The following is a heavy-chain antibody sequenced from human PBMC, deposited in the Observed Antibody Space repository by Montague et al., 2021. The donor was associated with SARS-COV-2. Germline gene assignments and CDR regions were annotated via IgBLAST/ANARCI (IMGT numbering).Heavy chain of an antibody. CDR3: ARHRKDYDILTGYSTSFYYDMDV. Sequence: SETLSLTCTVSGGSNSRYYWSWIRQPPGKGLEWIGYVSDSGSDYNPSLKNRVSISVDTSKNLLSLSLSSVTAADTAIYYCARHRKDYDILTGYSTSFYYDMDVWGQGTTVTVSS. D-gene: IGHD3-9*01. J-gene: IGHJ6*02. CDR1: GGSNSRYY. V-gene: IGHV4-59*08. CDR2: VSDSGS.